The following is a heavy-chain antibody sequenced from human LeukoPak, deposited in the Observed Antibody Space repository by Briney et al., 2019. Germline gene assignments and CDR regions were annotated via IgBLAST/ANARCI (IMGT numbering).Heavy chain of an antibody. CDR2: IYYSGST. CDR1: GGSISSGGYY. D-gene: IGHD3-22*01. V-gene: IGHV4-31*03. Sequence: SQTQSLTCTVSGGSISSGGYYWSWIRQHPGKGLEWIGYIYYSGSTYYNPSLKSRVTISVDTSKNQFSLKLSSVTAADTAVYYCARDGYYYDSSGYSLPDYWGQGTLVTVSS. J-gene: IGHJ4*02. CDR3: ARDGYYYDSSGYSLPDY.